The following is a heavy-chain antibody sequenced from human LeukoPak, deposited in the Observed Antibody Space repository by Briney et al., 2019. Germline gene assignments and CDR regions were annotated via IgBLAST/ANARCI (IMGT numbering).Heavy chain of an antibody. CDR3: AKDAPGTPGYYYYYGMDV. CDR2: ISYDGSNK. V-gene: IGHV3-30*18. CDR1: GFTFSSYG. J-gene: IGHJ6*02. Sequence: GRSLRLSCAASGFTFSSYGMHWVRQAPGKGLEWVAVISYDGSNKYYADSVKGRFTISRDNSKNTLYLQMNSLRAEDTAVYYCAKDAPGTPGYYYYYGMDVWGQGTTATVSS. D-gene: IGHD6-13*01.